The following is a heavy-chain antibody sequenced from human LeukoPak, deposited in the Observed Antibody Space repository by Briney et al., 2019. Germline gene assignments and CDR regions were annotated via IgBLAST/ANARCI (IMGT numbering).Heavy chain of an antibody. Sequence: GGSLRLSCAASGFTFSSYGMHWVRQAPGKGREWVADIWYDGSNKYYADSVKGRFTISRDNSKNTLYLQMNSLRAEDTAVYYCARDQITGTPPKYYFHYWGQGTLVTVSS. CDR2: IWYDGSNK. V-gene: IGHV3-33*01. CDR1: GFTFSSYG. D-gene: IGHD1-7*01. CDR3: ARDQITGTPPKYYFHY. J-gene: IGHJ4*02.